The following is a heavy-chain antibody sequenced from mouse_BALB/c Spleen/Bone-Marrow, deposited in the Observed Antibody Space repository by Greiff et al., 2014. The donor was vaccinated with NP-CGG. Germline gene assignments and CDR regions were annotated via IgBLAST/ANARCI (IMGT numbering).Heavy chain of an antibody. CDR2: INPGSGGT. CDR1: GYAFTNYL. D-gene: IGHD3-3*01. Sequence: VQLQQSXAELVRPGTSVKVSCKASGYAFTNYLIEWVKQRPGQGLEWIGMINPGSGGTNYNEKFKGKATLTADKSSSTAYMQLSSLTSDDSSVYFCASRDGSYFDHWGQGTTLTVSS. V-gene: IGHV1-54*01. CDR3: ASRDGSYFDH. J-gene: IGHJ2*01.